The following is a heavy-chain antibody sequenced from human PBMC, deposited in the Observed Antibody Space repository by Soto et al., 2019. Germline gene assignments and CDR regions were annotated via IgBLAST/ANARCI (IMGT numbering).Heavy chain of an antibody. J-gene: IGHJ4*01. Sequence: QVQLVQSGAEVKKPGASVKVSCKASGYTFTSYGISWVRQAPGQGLEWMGWISAYNGNTNYAQKLQGRVPMTPDTSTSTACMGLRSLRSDDTAVYYYAILGWFGETIDYWGHGPLVTVSS. D-gene: IGHD3-10*01. V-gene: IGHV1-18*01. CDR3: AILGWFGETIDY. CDR1: GYTFTSYG. CDR2: ISAYNGNT.